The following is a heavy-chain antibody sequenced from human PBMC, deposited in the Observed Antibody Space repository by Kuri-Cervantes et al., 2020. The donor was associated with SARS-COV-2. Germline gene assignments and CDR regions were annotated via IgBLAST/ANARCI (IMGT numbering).Heavy chain of an antibody. V-gene: IGHV3-23*01. D-gene: IGHD6-13*01. J-gene: IGHJ4*02. Sequence: GGSLRLSCAASGFTFSSYAMSWVRQAPGKGLEWVSAISGSGGSTYYADSVKGRFTISRDNSKNTLYLQMNSLRAEDTAVYYCAKKFESSGIAAAGTEMYFDYWGQGTLVTVLL. CDR3: AKKFESSGIAAAGTEMYFDY. CDR2: ISGSGGST. CDR1: GFTFSSYA.